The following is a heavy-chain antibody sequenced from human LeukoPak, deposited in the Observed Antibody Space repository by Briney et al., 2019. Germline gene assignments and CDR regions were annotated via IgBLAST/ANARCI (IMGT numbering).Heavy chain of an antibody. J-gene: IGHJ4*02. CDR2: INPNSGGT. V-gene: IGHV1-2*02. CDR1: GYTFTGYY. D-gene: IGHD3-22*01. CDR3: ARQAQYYYDSSWYFDY. Sequence: GASVKVSCKASGYTFTGYYMHWVRQAPGQGLEWMGWINPNSGGTNYAQKFQGRVTMTRDTSISTAYMELSRLRSDDTAVYYCARQAQYYYDSSWYFDYWGQGTLVTVSS.